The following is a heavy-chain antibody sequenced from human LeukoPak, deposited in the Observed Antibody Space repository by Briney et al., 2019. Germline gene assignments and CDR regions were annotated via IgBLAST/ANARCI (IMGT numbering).Heavy chain of an antibody. J-gene: IGHJ4*02. CDR2: MNPNSGNT. CDR3: ATGKDCSGYYYSLDY. CDR1: GYTFTSYD. V-gene: IGHV1-8*01. D-gene: IGHD3-22*01. Sequence: GASVKVSCKASGYTFTSYDINWVRQATGQGLEWMGWMNPNSGNTGYAQKFQGRVTMTRNTSISTAYMELSSLTSEDTSVYYCATGKDCSGYYYSLDYWGQGTLVAVSS.